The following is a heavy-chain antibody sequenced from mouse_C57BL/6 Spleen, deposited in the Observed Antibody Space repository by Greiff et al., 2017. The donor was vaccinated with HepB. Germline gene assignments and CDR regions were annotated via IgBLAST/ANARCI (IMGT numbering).Heavy chain of an antibody. J-gene: IGHJ1*03. V-gene: IGHV1-69*01. D-gene: IGHD1-1*01. Sequence: QVQLQQPGAELVMPGASVKLSCKASGYTFTSYWMHWVKQRPGQGLEWIGEIDPSDSYTNYNQKFKGKSTLTVDKSSSTAYMQLSSLTSDDAAVYYCARSYGSRYVDVWGTGTTVTVSS. CDR1: GYTFTSYW. CDR3: ARSYGSRYVDV. CDR2: IDPSDSYT.